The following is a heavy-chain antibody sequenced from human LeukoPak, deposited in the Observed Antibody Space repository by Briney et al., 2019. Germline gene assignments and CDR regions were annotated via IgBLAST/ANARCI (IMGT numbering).Heavy chain of an antibody. CDR2: IIPIFGTA. V-gene: IGHV1-69*06. CDR1: GGTFSSYA. Sequence: SVKVSCKASGGTFSSYAISWVRQAPGQGLEWMGGIIPIFGTANYAQKFQGRVTITADKSTSTAYMELSSLRSEDTAVYYCARGPFDSDDDAFDIWGQGTMVTVSS. CDR3: ARGPFDSDDDAFDI. J-gene: IGHJ3*02. D-gene: IGHD3-10*01.